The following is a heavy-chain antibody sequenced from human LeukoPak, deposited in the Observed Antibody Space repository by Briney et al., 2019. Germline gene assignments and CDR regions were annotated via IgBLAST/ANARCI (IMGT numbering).Heavy chain of an antibody. CDR3: ARRTLYYDFWSGYYQFNWFDP. CDR1: GGSISSGSYY. CDR2: IYTSGST. V-gene: IGHV4-61*02. D-gene: IGHD3-3*01. Sequence: PSQTLSLTCTVSGGSISSGSYYWSWIRQPAGKGLEWIGRIYTSGSTNYNPSLKSRVTISVDTSTNQFSLKLSSVTAADTAVYYCARRTLYYDFWSGYYQFNWFDPWGQGTLVTVSS. J-gene: IGHJ5*02.